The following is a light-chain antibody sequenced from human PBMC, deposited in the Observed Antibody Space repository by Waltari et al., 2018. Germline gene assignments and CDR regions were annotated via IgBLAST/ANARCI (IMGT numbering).Light chain of an antibody. CDR2: GAS. J-gene: IGKJ4*01. CDR3: QQYDISPLT. Sequence: EIVLTQSPGPLSLFPGEIAPISCRASQTVRTTYLAWYQQKPGQAPTLLIYGASSRATGIPDRFSGSGSGTDFSLTISSLEPEDFAVYYCQQYDISPLTFGGGTKVEIK. CDR1: QTVRTTY. V-gene: IGKV3-20*01.